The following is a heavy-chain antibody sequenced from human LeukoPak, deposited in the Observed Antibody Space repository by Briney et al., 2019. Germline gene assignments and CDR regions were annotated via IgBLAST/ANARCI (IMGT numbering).Heavy chain of an antibody. CDR2: INSDGSEG. CDR3: ARSSYSSSSSV. V-gene: IGHV3-7*03. Sequence: PGGSLGLSCAVSGFTFSGFWMSWSCQAPGKGLEWVASINSDGSEGYYADVVKGRFTISRDNAKNSLYLQINSLRAEDTAVYYCARSSYSSSSSVWGQGTMVTVSS. CDR1: GFTFSGFW. D-gene: IGHD6-6*01. J-gene: IGHJ3*01.